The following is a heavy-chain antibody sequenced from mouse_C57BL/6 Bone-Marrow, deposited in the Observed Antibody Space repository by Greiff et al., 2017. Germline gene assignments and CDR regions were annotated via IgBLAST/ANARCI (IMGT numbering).Heavy chain of an antibody. CDR1: GFTFTNTY. CDR2: IDPTNGST. V-gene: IGHV14-3*01. CDR3: ARCDYSVFAY. D-gene: IGHD2-13*01. J-gene: IGHJ3*01. Sequence: VQLQQSVAELVKPGASVKLSCTASGFTFTNTYMHWVKQRPEQGLEWIGRIDPTNGSTKYAQKFQGKATITADKSSNTAYLQLSSLTSEDAAIYYCARCDYSVFAYWGQGTLVTVSA.